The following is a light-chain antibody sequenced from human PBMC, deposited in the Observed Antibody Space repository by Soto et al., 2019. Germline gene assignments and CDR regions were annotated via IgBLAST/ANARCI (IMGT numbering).Light chain of an antibody. V-gene: IGKV3-11*01. J-gene: IGKJ2*02. CDR1: PSVTNF. Sequence: EIVLTQSPATLSLSPGERATLSCRASPSVTNFLAWYQQKPGQAPRLLIYGAFNRATGIPARFSGSGSGTHFTLTISSLEPEDFAVYYCQQYDNLPRTFGQGTKLDVK. CDR2: GAF. CDR3: QQYDNLPRT.